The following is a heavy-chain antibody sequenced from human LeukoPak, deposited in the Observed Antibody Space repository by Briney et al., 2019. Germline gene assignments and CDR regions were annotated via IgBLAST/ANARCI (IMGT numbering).Heavy chain of an antibody. CDR1: GFTFSSFG. V-gene: IGHV3-30*18. Sequence: PGGSLRLSCAASGFTFSSFGMHWVRQAPGKGLEWVAVISYDGSDKYYADSVKGRFTISRDNSKNTLYLQMNSLRAEDTAVYYCAKDRTHCSGGSCYGMDVWAKGPRSPSP. CDR2: ISYDGSDK. D-gene: IGHD2-15*01. CDR3: AKDRTHCSGGSCYGMDV. J-gene: IGHJ6*02.